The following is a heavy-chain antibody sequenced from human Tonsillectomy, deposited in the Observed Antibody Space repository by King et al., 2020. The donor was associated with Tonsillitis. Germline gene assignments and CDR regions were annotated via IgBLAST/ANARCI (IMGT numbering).Heavy chain of an antibody. D-gene: IGHD3-10*01. CDR2: FYNSERT. J-gene: IGHJ6*02. Sequence: QLQESGPRLVKPSETLSLTCTVSGGSISSSSYYWGWIRQPPGRGLEWIGSFYNSERTYYNPSLKSRVTISVDTSKNQFSLKLSSVTAADTAVYYCARTSMVRGPSYYGMDVWAQGTTVTVSS. CDR1: GGSISSSSYY. V-gene: IGHV4-39*01. CDR3: ARTSMVRGPSYYGMDV.